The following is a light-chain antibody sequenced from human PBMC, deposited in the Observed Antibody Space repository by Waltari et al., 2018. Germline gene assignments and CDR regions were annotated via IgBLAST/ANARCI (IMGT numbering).Light chain of an antibody. CDR2: QNS. Sequence: SYELTQPPSVSVSPGKTASITCSGGNMVAVKGCWYHQKPGQSPGLVIYQNSKRPSGCPDRFSGSNSGDTATLTISGTQPMDEAEYYCKAWDSSTTRVFGGGTKLTVL. J-gene: IGLJ3*02. V-gene: IGLV3-1*01. CDR3: KAWDSSTTRV. CDR1: NMVAVK.